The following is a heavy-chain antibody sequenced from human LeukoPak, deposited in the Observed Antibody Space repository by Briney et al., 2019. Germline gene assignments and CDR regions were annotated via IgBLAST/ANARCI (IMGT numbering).Heavy chain of an antibody. Sequence: SETLSLTCTVSGGSISSSSYYWGWIRQPPGKGLEWIGSIYYSGSTYYNPSLKSRVTISVDTSKNQFSLKLSSVTAADTAVYYCARVSRVVKWELPGVFDYWGQGTLVTVSS. V-gene: IGHV4-39*07. J-gene: IGHJ4*02. CDR3: ARVSRVVKWELPGVFDY. CDR1: GGSISSSSYY. CDR2: IYYSGST. D-gene: IGHD1-26*01.